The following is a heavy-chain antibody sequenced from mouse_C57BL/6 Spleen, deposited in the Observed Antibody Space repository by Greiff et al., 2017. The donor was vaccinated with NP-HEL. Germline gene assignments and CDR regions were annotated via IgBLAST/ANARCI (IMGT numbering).Heavy chain of an antibody. CDR3: ARSDGSSYFDY. Sequence: VQLVESGPELVKPGASVKISCKASGYAFSSSWMNWVKQRPGKGLEWIGRIYPGDGDTNYNGKFKGKATLTADKSSSTAYMQLSSLTSEDSAVYFCARSDGSSYFDYWGQGTTLTVSS. CDR1: GYAFSSSW. D-gene: IGHD1-1*01. V-gene: IGHV1-82*01. CDR2: IYPGDGDT. J-gene: IGHJ2*01.